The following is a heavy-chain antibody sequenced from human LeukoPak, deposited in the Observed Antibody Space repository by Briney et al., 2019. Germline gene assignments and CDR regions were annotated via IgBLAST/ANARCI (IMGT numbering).Heavy chain of an antibody. CDR3: AREADRGYHSSFDY. D-gene: IGHD3-3*01. CDR1: GGSISNYY. Sequence: SETLSLTCTVSGGSISNYYWNWIRQPPGKGLEWIGYIYYSGSTNYNPSLKSRVTISVDTSKNQFSLKLSSVTAADTAVYYCAREADRGYHSSFDYWGQGTLVTVSS. V-gene: IGHV4-59*01. J-gene: IGHJ4*02. CDR2: IYYSGST.